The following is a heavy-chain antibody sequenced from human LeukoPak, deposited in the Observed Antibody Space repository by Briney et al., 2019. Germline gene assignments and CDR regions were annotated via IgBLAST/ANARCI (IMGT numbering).Heavy chain of an antibody. V-gene: IGHV4-34*01. D-gene: IGHD3-10*01. Sequence: SETLSLTCAVYGGSLSGYYWSWIRQPPGKGLERIGEINHWGSTNYNPSLKSRVTISVDTSKNQFTLKLSSVTAADMAVYSCARQISRSGRFNYYFDYWGQGTLVTVSS. CDR1: GGSLSGYY. CDR3: ARQISRSGRFNYYFDY. CDR2: INHWGST. J-gene: IGHJ4*02.